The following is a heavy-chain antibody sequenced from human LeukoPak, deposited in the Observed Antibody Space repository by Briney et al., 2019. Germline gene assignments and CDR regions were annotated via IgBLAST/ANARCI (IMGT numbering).Heavy chain of an antibody. CDR3: ARGEIRYYYDSSGYYGY. V-gene: IGHV1-3*01. D-gene: IGHD3-22*01. CDR2: INAGNGNT. Sequence: ASVKVSCKASGYTFTSYAMHWVRQAPGQRLEWMGWINAGNGNTKYSQKFQGRVTITRDTSASTAYMELSSLRSEDTAVYYCARGEIRYYYDSSGYYGYWGQGTLVTVSS. CDR1: GYTFTSYA. J-gene: IGHJ4*02.